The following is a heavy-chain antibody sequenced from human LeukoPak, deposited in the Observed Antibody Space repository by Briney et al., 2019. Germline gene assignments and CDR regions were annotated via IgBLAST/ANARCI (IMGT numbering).Heavy chain of an antibody. CDR1: GGSITNYY. CDR3: ARPTRSWFDP. Sequence: SETLSLTCTVSGGSITNYYWSWIRQPPGKGLEWIGYIYYSGSTNYNPSLKSRVTISVDTSNNQFSLKLSSVTAADTAVYYCARPTRSWFDPWGQGTLVTVSS. CDR2: IYYSGST. J-gene: IGHJ5*02. D-gene: IGHD3-10*01. V-gene: IGHV4-59*01.